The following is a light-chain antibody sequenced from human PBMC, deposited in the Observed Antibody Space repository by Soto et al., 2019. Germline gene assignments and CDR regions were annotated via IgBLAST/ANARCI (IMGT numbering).Light chain of an antibody. CDR3: QQYVSSPPYT. Sequence: EIVLTQSPGTLSLSPGERATLSCRASQSVSSSYLAWYQQKPGQAPRLLIYGASSRATGIPDRFSGSGSATEFTLTIRRLEPEDFAVYYCQQYVSSPPYTFGQGTKLEIK. CDR2: GAS. CDR1: QSVSSSY. V-gene: IGKV3-20*01. J-gene: IGKJ2*01.